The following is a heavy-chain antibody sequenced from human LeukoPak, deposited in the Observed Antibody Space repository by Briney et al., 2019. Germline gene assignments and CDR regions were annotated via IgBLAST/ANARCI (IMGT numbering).Heavy chain of an antibody. Sequence: GGSLRLSCAASGITFSSYAMSWVRQAPGKGLEWVSGISGSGGSTYYADSVKGRFTISRDNSKNTLYLQMNSLRAEDTAVYYCAKDATELPPSSLMFWGKGTTVTVSS. CDR3: AKDATELPPSSLMF. J-gene: IGHJ6*04. CDR2: ISGSGGST. CDR1: GITFSSYA. V-gene: IGHV3-23*01. D-gene: IGHD1-26*01.